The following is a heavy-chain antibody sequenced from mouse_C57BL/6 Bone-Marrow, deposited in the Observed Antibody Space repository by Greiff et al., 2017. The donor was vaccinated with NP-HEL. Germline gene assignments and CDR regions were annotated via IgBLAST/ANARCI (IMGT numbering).Heavy chain of an antibody. V-gene: IGHV5-12*01. J-gene: IGHJ1*03. CDR3: AGRYEYERVWYFDF. Sequence: EVQGVESGGGLVQPGGSLKLSCAASGFTFSDYYMYWVRQTPEKRLEWVAYISNGGGSTYYPETVKGRFTISTDNAKNTLYLQMSRLMSEDTAMYYCAGRYEYERVWYFDFWGTGTTLTVSS. CDR1: GFTFSDYY. D-gene: IGHD2-4*01. CDR2: ISNGGGST.